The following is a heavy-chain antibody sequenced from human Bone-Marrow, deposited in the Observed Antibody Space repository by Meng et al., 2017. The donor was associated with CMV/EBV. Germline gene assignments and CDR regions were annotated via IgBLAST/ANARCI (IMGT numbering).Heavy chain of an antibody. D-gene: IGHD4-11*01. V-gene: IGHV1-69*10. CDR1: GGTFSSYA. Sequence: SVKVSCKASGGTFSSYAISWVRQAPGQGLEWMGGIIPILGIANYAQKFQGRVTITADKSTSTAYMELSSLRSEDTAVYYCARGYSNYDLSSWVLYGMDVWGQGTTVTSYS. CDR3: ARGYSNYDLSSWVLYGMDV. J-gene: IGHJ6*01. CDR2: IIPILGIA.